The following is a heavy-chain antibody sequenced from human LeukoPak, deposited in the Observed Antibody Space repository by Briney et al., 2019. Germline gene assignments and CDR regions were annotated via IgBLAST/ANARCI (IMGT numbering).Heavy chain of an antibody. CDR2: INPSSGAP. CDR1: GYTFTNYY. Sequence: ASVKVSCKASGYTFTNYYIHWARQAPGQGLEWVGVINPSSGAPTYAQKFQGRVTMTRDTSTSTVYMELSSLRSEDTAVYYCARDLIAVAGYFDYWGLGTLVTVSS. J-gene: IGHJ4*02. D-gene: IGHD6-19*01. V-gene: IGHV1-46*01. CDR3: ARDLIAVAGYFDY.